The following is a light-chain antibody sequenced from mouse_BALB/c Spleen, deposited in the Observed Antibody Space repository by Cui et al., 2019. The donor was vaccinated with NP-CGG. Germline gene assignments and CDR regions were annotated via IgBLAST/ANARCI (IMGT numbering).Light chain of an antibody. Sequence: QPVVTQESALTTSPGETVTFTCRSSTGTVTTSNYANWVQEKPDHLFTGLIGGTNNRVPGVPARFSGSLIGDKAALTITGAQTEDEAIYFCALWFSNHWVFGGGTKLTVL. J-gene: IGLJ1*01. CDR1: TGTVTTSNY. CDR2: GTN. CDR3: ALWFSNHWV. V-gene: IGLV1*01.